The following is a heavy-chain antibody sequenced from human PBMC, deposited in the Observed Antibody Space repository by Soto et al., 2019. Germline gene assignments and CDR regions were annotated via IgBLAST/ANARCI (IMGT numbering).Heavy chain of an antibody. D-gene: IGHD1-1*01. CDR2: ISNDGTYK. CDR3: ARDVKYSGTSGYGMDV. Sequence: QVQLVESGGGVVQPGGSLRLSCAASGFTFSTYALHWVRQAPGKGLEWVAVISNDGTYKYYADSVKGRFTISRDNSKNTLDLQMNTLRAEDTAVYYCARDVKYSGTSGYGMDVWGQGTTVTV. V-gene: IGHV3-30-3*01. J-gene: IGHJ6*02. CDR1: GFTFSTYA.